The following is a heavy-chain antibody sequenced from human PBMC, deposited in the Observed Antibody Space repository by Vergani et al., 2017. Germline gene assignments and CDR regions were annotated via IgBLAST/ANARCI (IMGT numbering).Heavy chain of an antibody. CDR2: INPSGGHT. J-gene: IGHJ4*02. V-gene: IGHV1-46*03. CDR3: ARGDYGILTGYRY. Sequence: QVQVVQSGAEVKKSGASVKVSCKTSGYTFSNDYMHWVRQAPGQVLEWMGIINPSGGHTNYAQKFQGRVTMTRDTSTSTVYMELSSLRSEDTAIYYCARGDYGILTGYRYWGQGTLVTVSA. D-gene: IGHD3-9*01. CDR1: GYTFSNDY.